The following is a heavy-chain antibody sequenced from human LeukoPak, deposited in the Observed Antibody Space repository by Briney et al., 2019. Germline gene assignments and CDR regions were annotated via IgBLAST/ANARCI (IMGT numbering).Heavy chain of an antibody. CDR3: ARAGGELYSSGPLDYYYGMDV. CDR1: GYTFTSYA. V-gene: IGHV7-4-1*02. CDR2: INTNTGNP. Sequence: GASVKVSCKASGYTFTSYATNWVRQAPGQGLEWMGWINTNTGNPTYAQGFTGRFVFSLDTSVSTAYLQISSLKAEDTAVYYCARAGGELYSSGPLDYYYGMDVWGQGTTVTVSS. D-gene: IGHD6-19*01. J-gene: IGHJ6*02.